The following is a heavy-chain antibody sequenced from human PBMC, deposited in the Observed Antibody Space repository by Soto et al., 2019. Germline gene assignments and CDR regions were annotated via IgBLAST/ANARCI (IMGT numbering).Heavy chain of an antibody. CDR2: TSRSGTTI. CDR3: ARDERGEGIKLWTRSRGQDGIGV. J-gene: IGHJ6*02. D-gene: IGHD5-18*01. CDR1: GFTSSDYY. V-gene: IGHV3-11*01. Sequence: QVQLVESGGGLVKPGGSLRLSCAASGFTSSDYYMSWIRQAPGKGLEWGSSTSRSGTTIYYADSVKGRLTISRDNAENELWVQMNSLGAEDTAVYYCARDERGEGIKLWTRSRGQDGIGVWGQGTTVTVSS.